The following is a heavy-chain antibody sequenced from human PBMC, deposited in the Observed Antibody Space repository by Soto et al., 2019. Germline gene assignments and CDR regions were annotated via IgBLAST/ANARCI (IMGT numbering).Heavy chain of an antibody. CDR2: IYYSGST. J-gene: IGHJ3*02. D-gene: IGHD5-12*01. CDR3: ARGNSGYAGLI. V-gene: IGHV4-59*08. Sequence: ETLSLTCTVSGGSISSYYWSWIRQPPGKGLEWIGYIYYSGSTNYNPSLKSRVTISVDTSKNQFSLKLSSVTAADTAVYYCARGNSGYAGLIWGQGTMVTVS. CDR1: GGSISSYY.